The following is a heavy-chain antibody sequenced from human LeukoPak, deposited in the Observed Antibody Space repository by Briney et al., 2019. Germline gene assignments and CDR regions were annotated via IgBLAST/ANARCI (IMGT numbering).Heavy chain of an antibody. J-gene: IGHJ5*02. D-gene: IGHD6-13*01. Sequence: SETLSLTCTVSDGSISSFYWNWIRQPAGKGLEWIGRIYSSGGTNYNPSLKSRVTMSVDTSKNQVSLKVSSVTAADTAVYYCARGDSLSSWYFDAWGQGTLVTVSS. V-gene: IGHV4-4*07. CDR2: IYSSGGT. CDR3: ARGDSLSSWYFDA. CDR1: DGSISSFY.